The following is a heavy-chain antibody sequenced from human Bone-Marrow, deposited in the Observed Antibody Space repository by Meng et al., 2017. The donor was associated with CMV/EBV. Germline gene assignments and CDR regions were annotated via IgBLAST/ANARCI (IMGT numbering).Heavy chain of an antibody. CDR3: ARVGIWAARGMDV. V-gene: IGHV3-48*03. CDR2: ISSSGTTV. D-gene: IGHD6-6*01. J-gene: IGHJ6*02. CDR1: GFTFSTYE. Sequence: GGSLRLSCAASGFTFSTYEMNWVRQAPGKGLEWVSYISSSGTTVYYADSVKGRFTISRDNAKNSLFLQMNSLRAEDTAVYYCARVGIWAARGMDVWGQGHTVNVYS.